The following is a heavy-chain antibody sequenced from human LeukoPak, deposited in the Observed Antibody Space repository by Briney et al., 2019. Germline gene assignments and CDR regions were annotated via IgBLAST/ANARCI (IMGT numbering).Heavy chain of an antibody. V-gene: IGHV4-4*07. CDR1: GGSLSSNY. D-gene: IGHD3-10*01. Sequence: SETLSLTCSISGGSLSSNYWSWIRQPAGKGLEWIGRIHASGTTNYDPSLKRRLTMSVDTSKNQFSLKLKSVTAADTAVYYCARDARQELLAGGFDFWGQGALVAVSS. J-gene: IGHJ4*02. CDR2: IHASGTT. CDR3: ARDARQELLAGGFDF.